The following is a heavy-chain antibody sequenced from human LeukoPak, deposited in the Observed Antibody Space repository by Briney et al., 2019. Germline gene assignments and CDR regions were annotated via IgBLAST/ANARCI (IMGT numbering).Heavy chain of an antibody. CDR1: GYTVTELS. D-gene: IGHD3/OR15-3a*01. CDR2: FDPEDGET. Sequence: ASVKVSCKVSGYTVTELSMQWVRQAPGKGLEWMGGFDPEDGETMYAQKFQGRVTMTEDTSTDTAYMELSSLRSEDTAVYYCATGPVAWTAGFDYWGQGTLVTVSP. V-gene: IGHV1-24*01. CDR3: ATGPVAWTAGFDY. J-gene: IGHJ4*02.